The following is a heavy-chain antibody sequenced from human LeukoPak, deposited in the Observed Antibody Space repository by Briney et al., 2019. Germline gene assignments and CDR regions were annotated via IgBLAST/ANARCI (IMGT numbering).Heavy chain of an antibody. CDR1: GFTFSIYS. CDR3: ARYRVSDYCSGGSCYSGLDP. CDR2: ISSRSCYI. D-gene: IGHD2-15*01. J-gene: IGHJ5*02. Sequence: GGSLRLSCPASGFTFSIYSMNWARQAPGKGLDWVSSISSRSCYICFADSVKGRFTISRDNAKNSLYLQMKSLRAEDTAVYYCARYRVSDYCSGGSCYSGLDPWGQGTLVTVSS. V-gene: IGHV3-21*01.